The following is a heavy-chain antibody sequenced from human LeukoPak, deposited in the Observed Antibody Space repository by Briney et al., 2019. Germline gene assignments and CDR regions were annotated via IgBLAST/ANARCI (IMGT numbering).Heavy chain of an antibody. Sequence: PSETLSLTCTISGGSISSYYWSWIRQPAGKGLEWIGRIYTSGSTNYNPSLKSRVTMSVDTSKNQFSLKLSSVTAADTAVYYCARESQQPLTWIQLWYGMDVWGQGTTVTVSS. J-gene: IGHJ6*02. CDR3: ARESQQPLTWIQLWYGMDV. CDR2: IYTSGST. V-gene: IGHV4-4*07. D-gene: IGHD5-18*01. CDR1: GGSISSYY.